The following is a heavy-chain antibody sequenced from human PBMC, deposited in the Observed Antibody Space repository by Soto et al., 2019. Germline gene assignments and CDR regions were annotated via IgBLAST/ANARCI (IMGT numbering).Heavy chain of an antibody. CDR1: GFTFSSYW. CDR2: IKQDGSEK. CDR3: AREGDIVGATLDY. D-gene: IGHD1-26*01. J-gene: IGHJ4*02. V-gene: IGHV3-7*05. Sequence: EVQLVESGGGLVQPGGSLRLSCAASGFTFSSYWMSWVRQAPGKGLEWVANIKQDGSEKYYVDSVKGRFTISRDNAKNSLYLQMNSLRAGDTAVYYCAREGDIVGATLDYWGQGTLVTVSS.